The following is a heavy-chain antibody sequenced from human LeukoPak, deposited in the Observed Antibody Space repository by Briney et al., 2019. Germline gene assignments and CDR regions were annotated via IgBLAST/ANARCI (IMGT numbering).Heavy chain of an antibody. Sequence: SETLSLTCTVSGDSISNYYWSWIRQPPGKGLEWTGYIYSSGSTNYNPSLKSRVTISVNTSKNHFSLNLSSVTAADTAVYYCARWGSIAAARFDYWGQGTLVTVSS. CDR3: ARWGSIAAARFDY. V-gene: IGHV4-59*01. D-gene: IGHD6-13*01. J-gene: IGHJ4*02. CDR1: GDSISNYY. CDR2: IYSSGST.